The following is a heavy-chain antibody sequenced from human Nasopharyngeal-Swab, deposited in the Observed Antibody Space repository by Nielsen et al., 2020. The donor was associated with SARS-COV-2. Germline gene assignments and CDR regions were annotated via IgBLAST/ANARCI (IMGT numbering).Heavy chain of an antibody. D-gene: IGHD4-23*01. CDR2: ISWNSGSI. Sequence: GGSLRLSCAASGFTFDDYAMHWVRQAPGKGLEWVSGISWNSGSIGYADSVKGRFTISRDNAKNSLYLQMNSLRAEDTALYYCAKAPDGGTNYYYGMDVWGQGTTVTVSS. CDR1: GFTFDDYA. J-gene: IGHJ6*02. CDR3: AKAPDGGTNYYYGMDV. V-gene: IGHV3-9*01.